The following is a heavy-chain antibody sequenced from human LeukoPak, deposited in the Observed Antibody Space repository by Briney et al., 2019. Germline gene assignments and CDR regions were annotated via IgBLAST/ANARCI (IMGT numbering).Heavy chain of an antibody. J-gene: IGHJ6*02. CDR2: IYPSDSDT. V-gene: IGHV5-51*01. Sequence: GESLKISCKGSGYSFSTYWIGWVRQMPGKGLEWMGIIYPSDSDTRYSPSFQGQVTISADKSISTAYLQWSSLEASDTAMYYCARQGTMDVWGQGTTVTVSS. CDR1: GYSFSTYW. CDR3: ARQGTMDV.